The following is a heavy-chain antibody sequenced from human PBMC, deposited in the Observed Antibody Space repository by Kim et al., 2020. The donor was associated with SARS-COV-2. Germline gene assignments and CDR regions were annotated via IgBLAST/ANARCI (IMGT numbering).Heavy chain of an antibody. CDR2: MSPESGDT. CDR3: ARNPPYIGWFDP. Sequence: ASVKVSCKASGYTFTTYDINWVRQVPGQGLEWMGWMSPESGDTGYPQNFQARVTLTRDTSISTAYMELSSLTSDDTAVYYCARNPPYIGWFDPWGQGTLV. V-gene: IGHV1-8*01. D-gene: IGHD5-12*01. J-gene: IGHJ5*02. CDR1: GYTFTTYD.